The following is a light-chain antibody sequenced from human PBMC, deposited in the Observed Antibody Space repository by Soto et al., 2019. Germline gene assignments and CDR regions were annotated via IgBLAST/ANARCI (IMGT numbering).Light chain of an antibody. Sequence: EIVLTQSPGTRSLSPGERATLSCTASQSVTSSCLAGYQRKPCQAPRLLIHTTSIRATDIPDRFSGSGSGTDFTLTIRRLEPEDSAVYYCQQCGGSTLYSFGPGPRVDI. V-gene: IGKV3-20*01. CDR1: QSVTSSC. CDR3: QQCGGSTLYS. J-gene: IGKJ3*01. CDR2: TTS.